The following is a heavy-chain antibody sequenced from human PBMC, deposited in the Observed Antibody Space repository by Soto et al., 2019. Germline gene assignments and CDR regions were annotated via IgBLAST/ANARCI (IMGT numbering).Heavy chain of an antibody. Sequence: QVQLVESGGGVVQPGRSLRLSCAASGFTFSSYAMHWVRQAPGKGLEWVAVMSYDGSNKYYADSVKGRFTISRDNSKNTLYLQRNSLRAEDTAVYYCARDKSPYSSGWHNRHFDYWGQGTLVTVSS. J-gene: IGHJ4*02. CDR3: ARDKSPYSSGWHNRHFDY. CDR1: GFTFSSYA. D-gene: IGHD6-19*01. V-gene: IGHV3-30-3*01. CDR2: MSYDGSNK.